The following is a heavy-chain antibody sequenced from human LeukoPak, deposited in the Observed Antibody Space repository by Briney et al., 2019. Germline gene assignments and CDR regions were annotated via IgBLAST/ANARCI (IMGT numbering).Heavy chain of an antibody. V-gene: IGHV3-48*02. D-gene: IGHD3-10*01. Sequence: PGGSLRLSCAASGFTFSRYSMNWVRQAPGKGLEWISYISSSSSTIYYADSVRGRFTISRDNAKNSLYLQMNSLRDEDTAVYYCAKTTGVSGTYYFDYWGQGTLVTVFS. CDR1: GFTFSRYS. CDR3: AKTTGVSGTYYFDY. J-gene: IGHJ4*02. CDR2: ISSSSSTI.